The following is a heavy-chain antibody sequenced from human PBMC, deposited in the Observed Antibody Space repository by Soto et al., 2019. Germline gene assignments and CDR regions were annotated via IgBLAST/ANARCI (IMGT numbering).Heavy chain of an antibody. CDR2: INPSGGST. D-gene: IGHD3-10*01. V-gene: IGHV1-46*01. CDR1: GYTFTSYY. J-gene: IGHJ4*02. CDR3: ARERTKTMVRGAHQDY. Sequence: GASVKVSCKASGYTFTSYYMHWVRQAPGQGLEWMGIINPSGGSTSYAQKFQGRVTMTRDTSTSTVYMELSSLRSEDTAVYYCARERTKTMVRGAHQDYWGQGTLVTVSS.